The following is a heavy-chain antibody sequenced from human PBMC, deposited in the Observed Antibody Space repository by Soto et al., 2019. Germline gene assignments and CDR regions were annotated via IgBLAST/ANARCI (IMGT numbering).Heavy chain of an antibody. CDR2: INHSGST. CDR1: GGSFSGYY. CDR3: ARALYYYDSSGYSYNWFDP. D-gene: IGHD3-22*01. V-gene: IGHV4-34*01. Sequence: KASETLSLTCAVYGGSFSGYYWSWIRQPPGKGLEWIGEINHSGSTDYNPSLKSRVTISVDTSKNQFSLKLSSVTAADTAVYYCARALYYYDSSGYSYNWFDPWGPGTPATVSS. J-gene: IGHJ5*02.